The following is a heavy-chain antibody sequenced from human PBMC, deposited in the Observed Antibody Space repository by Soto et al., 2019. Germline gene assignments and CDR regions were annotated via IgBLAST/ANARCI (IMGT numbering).Heavy chain of an antibody. V-gene: IGHV3-33*01. Sequence: QVQLVESGGGVVQPGTSLRLSCEASGFTFSGFGRHWVRQAPGKGLEWVAVIWYDGSKKYYADCVKGRFTISIDNSKNALYLQMNSLRAEDTAVYYCARGRGGSYGGNSAHFDIWGQGTLVTVSS. D-gene: IGHD4-17*01. CDR1: GFTFSGFG. J-gene: IGHJ3*02. CDR2: IWYDGSKK. CDR3: ARGRGGSYGGNSAHFDI.